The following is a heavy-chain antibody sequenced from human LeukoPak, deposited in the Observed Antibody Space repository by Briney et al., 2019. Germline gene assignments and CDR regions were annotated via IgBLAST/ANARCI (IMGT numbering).Heavy chain of an antibody. CDR3: ARTVYDYGDLHFDY. CDR1: GDSISSDDYY. CDR2: IYHDGSS. J-gene: IGHJ4*02. D-gene: IGHD4-17*01. V-gene: IGHV4-30-2*01. Sequence: PSETLSLTCTVSGDSISSDDYYWSWIRQPPGEGLEWIGYIYHDGSSYYNPSLKNRFAISVDRSKNQFSLRLNSVTAADTAVYYCARTVYDYGDLHFDYWGQGTLVTVSS.